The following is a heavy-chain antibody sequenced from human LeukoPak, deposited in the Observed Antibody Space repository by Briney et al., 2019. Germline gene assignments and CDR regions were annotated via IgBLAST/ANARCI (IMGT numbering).Heavy chain of an antibody. CDR2: INHSGST. D-gene: IGHD3-10*01. Sequence: SETLSLTCTVSGGSVSSSSFYWSWIRQPPGKGLEWIGEINHSGSTNYNPSLKSRVTISVDTSKNQFSLKLSSVTAADTAVYYCARGYHYGSGREFDPWGQGTLVTVSS. J-gene: IGHJ5*02. V-gene: IGHV4-39*07. CDR1: GGSVSSSSFY. CDR3: ARGYHYGSGREFDP.